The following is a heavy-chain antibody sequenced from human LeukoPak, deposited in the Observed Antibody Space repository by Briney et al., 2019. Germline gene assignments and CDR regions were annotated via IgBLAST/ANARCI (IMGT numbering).Heavy chain of an antibody. D-gene: IGHD4-17*01. V-gene: IGHV7-4-1*02. CDR1: GYTFTSYA. CDR2: INTNTGNP. Sequence: ASVKVSCKASGYTFTSYAMNWVRQAPGQGLEWMGWINTNTGNPTYAQGFTGRFVFSLDTSVSTAYLQISSLKAEDAAVYYCARTHDYGDYVTPYYFDYWGQGTLVTVSS. J-gene: IGHJ4*02. CDR3: ARTHDYGDYVTPYYFDY.